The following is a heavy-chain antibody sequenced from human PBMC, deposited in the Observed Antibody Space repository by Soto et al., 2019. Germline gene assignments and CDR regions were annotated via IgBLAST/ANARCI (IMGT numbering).Heavy chain of an antibody. CDR2: IYDSGSS. CDR3: AREKGYISGPKDFDY. Sequence: SETLSLTCTVSGASISSGDYFWSWIRQSPGKGLEWIGYIYDSGSSYYNPSLKSRVTMSVDTSKNQFSLKLRSVTAADTAVYYCAREKGYISGPKDFDYWGQGTLVTVSS. V-gene: IGHV4-30-4*01. D-gene: IGHD5-12*01. J-gene: IGHJ4*02. CDR1: GASISSGDYF.